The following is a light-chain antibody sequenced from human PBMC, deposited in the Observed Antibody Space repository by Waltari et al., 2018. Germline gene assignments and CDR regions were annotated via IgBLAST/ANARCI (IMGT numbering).Light chain of an antibody. CDR3: QSYDSSLNIYV. V-gene: IGLV1-40*01. J-gene: IGLJ1*01. CDR2: DDG. CDR1: SSNIGTGHE. Sequence: QSVLTQPPSVSGAPGQSVTISCAGGSSNIGTGHEVHWFQQVPGTAPKLLTHDDGSRPSGVPDRFSAVKSGSSAFLVITGLRTEDEADYYCQSYDSSLNIYVFGSGTKVTVL.